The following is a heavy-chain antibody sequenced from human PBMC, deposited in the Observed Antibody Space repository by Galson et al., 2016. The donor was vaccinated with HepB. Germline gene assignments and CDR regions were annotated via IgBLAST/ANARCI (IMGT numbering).Heavy chain of an antibody. CDR3: ARATFGKAHY. J-gene: IGHJ4*02. D-gene: IGHD3-10*02. CDR1: EFIFSSYW. V-gene: IGHV3-74*01. Sequence: SLRLSCAASEFIFSSYWMHWVRQAPGKGLVWVPSINSDGSSTNYEDSVKGRFTISRDNAKNTLYLQMNSLRAEDTAVYYCARATFGKAHYCGQGSLVTVSS. CDR2: INSDGSST.